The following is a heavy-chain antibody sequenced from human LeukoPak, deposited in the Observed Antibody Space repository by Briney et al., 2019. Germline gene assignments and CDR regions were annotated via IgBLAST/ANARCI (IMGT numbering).Heavy chain of an antibody. CDR2: IFDSAIT. Sequence: SETLSLTCTVSGDSIRNYHWSWIRQPPGKGLEWIGYIFDSAITNYNPSLKSRVTISVDTSKNQFSLKLSSVTAADTAVYYCARTWNYRRSARGYMFYFDYWGRGTLVTVSS. CDR3: ARTWNYRRSARGYMFYFDY. J-gene: IGHJ4*02. CDR1: GDSIRNYH. V-gene: IGHV4-59*01. D-gene: IGHD1-7*01.